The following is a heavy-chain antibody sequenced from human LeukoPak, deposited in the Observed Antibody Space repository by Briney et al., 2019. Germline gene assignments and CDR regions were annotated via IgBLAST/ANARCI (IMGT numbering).Heavy chain of an antibody. D-gene: IGHD2-21*01. CDR1: GGSIYSGTYY. V-gene: IGHV4-61*02. CDR3: ATLLRKGLIPRGSF. Sequence: PSETLSLTCSVSGGSIYSGTYYWSWIRQPAGKGLEWIGRIYTSGSTNYHPSLKSRVTVSLDISKNQFSLKLSSVTAADTAVYYCATLLRKGLIPRGSFWGQGTLVTVSS. CDR2: IYTSGST. J-gene: IGHJ4*02.